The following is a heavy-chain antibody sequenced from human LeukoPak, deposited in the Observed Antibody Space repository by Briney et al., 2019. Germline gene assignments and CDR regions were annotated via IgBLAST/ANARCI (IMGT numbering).Heavy chain of an antibody. CDR3: ARVAAGTTFMDNWFDP. V-gene: IGHV1-69*13. CDR1: GGTFRYYA. J-gene: IGHJ5*02. Sequence: ASVKVSCKTSGGTFRYYAIGWVRQAPGHGLEWMGGLIPMFGTTNYAQQLQGRVTITADESTTTSYMELSRLRFEDTAVYFCARVAAGTTFMDNWFDPWGQGTLVTVSS. D-gene: IGHD1-7*01. CDR2: LIPMFGTT.